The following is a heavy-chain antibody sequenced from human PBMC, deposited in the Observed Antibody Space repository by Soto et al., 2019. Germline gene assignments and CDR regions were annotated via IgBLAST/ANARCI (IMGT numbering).Heavy chain of an antibody. CDR1: GFTFISYW. CDR3: ARLNGSPVPY. V-gene: IGHV3-74*01. D-gene: IGHD1-26*01. Sequence: RRLPFAASGFTFISYWMHWVRQAPGKGLVWVSRINSDGSSTSYADSVKGRFTISRDNAKNTLYLQMNSLRAEDTAVYYCARLNGSPVPYWGQGTLVTVSS. CDR2: INSDGSST. J-gene: IGHJ4*02.